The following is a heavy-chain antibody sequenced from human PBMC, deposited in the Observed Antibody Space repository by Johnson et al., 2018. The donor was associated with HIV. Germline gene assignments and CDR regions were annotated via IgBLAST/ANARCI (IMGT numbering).Heavy chain of an antibody. D-gene: IGHD3-16*01. Sequence: VQLVESGGGLVQPGGSLRLSCAASGFTFSSYAMSWVRQAPGKGLEWVSYISSSGSTIYYADSVKGRFTISRDNAKTSLSLQMNRLRAEDTALYYCARGGGRGALDIWGQGTMVTVSS. V-gene: IGHV3-48*04. CDR2: ISSSGSTI. J-gene: IGHJ3*02. CDR3: ARGGGRGALDI. CDR1: GFTFSSYA.